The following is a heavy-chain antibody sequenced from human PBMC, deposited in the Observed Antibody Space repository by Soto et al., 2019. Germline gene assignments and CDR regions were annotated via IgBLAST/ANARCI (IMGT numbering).Heavy chain of an antibody. CDR2: IYHSGST. Sequence: PSETLSLTCAVSGGSIRSSNWWSWVRQPPGKGLEWIGEIYHSGSTNYNPSLKSRVTISVDKSKNQFSLKLSSVTAADTAVYYCAREFSDILTGNYYGMDVWGQGTTVTVSS. D-gene: IGHD3-9*01. CDR3: AREFSDILTGNYYGMDV. J-gene: IGHJ6*02. V-gene: IGHV4-4*02. CDR1: GGSIRSSNW.